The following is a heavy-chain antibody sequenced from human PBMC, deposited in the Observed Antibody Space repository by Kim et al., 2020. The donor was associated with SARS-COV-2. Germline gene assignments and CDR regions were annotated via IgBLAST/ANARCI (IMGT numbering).Heavy chain of an antibody. J-gene: IGHJ4*02. Sequence: DSVKGRFTISSDDSKNTLDLQMNRLRAEDTAVYYCAREWNYYDSSGYIDYWGQGTLVTVSS. D-gene: IGHD3-22*01. V-gene: IGHV3-30*07. CDR3: AREWNYYDSSGYIDY.